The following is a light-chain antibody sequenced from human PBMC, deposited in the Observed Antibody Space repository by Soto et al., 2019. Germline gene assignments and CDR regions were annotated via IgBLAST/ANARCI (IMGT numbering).Light chain of an antibody. Sequence: EIVFTQSPGTLSLSPGERSPRAFRASQSVSNNYLAWYQQKPGQAPRLLIYGASNRATGIPDRFSGSGSGTDFTLTISRLEPEDFAVYYCQQYGSSGTFGQGTKVDIK. CDR3: QQYGSSGT. CDR1: QSVSNNY. CDR2: GAS. J-gene: IGKJ1*01. V-gene: IGKV3-20*01.